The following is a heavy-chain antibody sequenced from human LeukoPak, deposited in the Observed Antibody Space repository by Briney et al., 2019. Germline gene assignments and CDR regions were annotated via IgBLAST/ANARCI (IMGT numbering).Heavy chain of an antibody. D-gene: IGHD1-26*01. CDR2: IYYSGST. V-gene: IGHV4-59*01. J-gene: IGHJ4*02. Sequence: PSQTLSLTCTVSGGSISSYYWSWIRQPPGKRLEWIGYIYYSGSTNYNPSLKSRVTISIDTSKNQFSLKLSSVIAADTAVYYCARGTHSGSYLYYFDYWGQGTLVTVSS. CDR1: GGSISSYY. CDR3: ARGTHSGSYLYYFDY.